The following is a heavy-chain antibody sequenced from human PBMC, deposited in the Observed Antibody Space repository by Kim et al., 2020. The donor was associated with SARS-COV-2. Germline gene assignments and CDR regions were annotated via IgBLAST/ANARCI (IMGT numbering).Heavy chain of an antibody. CDR2: ISSSGSPI. CDR3: ARVGHSLGAFVI. CDR1: GFTFSDYY. V-gene: IGHV3-11*01. Sequence: GGSLRLSCAASGFTFSDYYIGWIRQAPGKGLEWVYSISSSGSPINYADPVKGRFTFSRDNAKNSLYRQRTSLRAEATAWYSCARVGHSLGAFVIWGQGT. D-gene: IGHD4-4*01. J-gene: IGHJ3*02.